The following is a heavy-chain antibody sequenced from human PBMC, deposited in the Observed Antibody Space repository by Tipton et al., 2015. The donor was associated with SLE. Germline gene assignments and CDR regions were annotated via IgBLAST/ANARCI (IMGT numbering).Heavy chain of an antibody. CDR3: ARGGSPLTVAGTFDI. V-gene: IGHV4-4*07. CDR1: DGSVSDYY. Sequence: TLSLTCTVSDGSVSDYYWTWIRQPAGEGLEWIGRIYASGSTNYNPSLRSRAAMSVDTSKSHFSLKLTSVTAADTAVYYCARGGSPLTVAGTFDIWGQGTMVTVSS. D-gene: IGHD6-19*01. J-gene: IGHJ3*02. CDR2: IYASGST.